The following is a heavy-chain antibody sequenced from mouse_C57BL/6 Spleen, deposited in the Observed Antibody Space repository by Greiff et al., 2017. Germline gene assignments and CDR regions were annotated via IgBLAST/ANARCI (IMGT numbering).Heavy chain of an antibody. J-gene: IGHJ2*01. CDR1: GYSITSGYY. V-gene: IGHV3-6*01. Sequence: EVQVVESGPGLVKPSQSLSLTCSVTGYSITSGYYWNWIRQFPGNKLEWMGYISYDGSNNYNPSLKNRISITRDTSKNQFFLKLNSVTTEDTATYYCARQDYDYDLYYWGQGTTLTVSS. CDR3: ARQDYDYDLYY. CDR2: ISYDGSN. D-gene: IGHD2-4*01.